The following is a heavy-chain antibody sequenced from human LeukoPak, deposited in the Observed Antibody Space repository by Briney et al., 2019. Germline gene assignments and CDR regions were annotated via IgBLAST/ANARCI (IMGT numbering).Heavy chain of an antibody. V-gene: IGHV3-21*01. CDR2: ISSSSSYI. CDR3: AGYCSGGSCYD. D-gene: IGHD2-15*01. CDR1: AFTFSSYS. J-gene: IGHJ4*02. Sequence: GGSLRLSCAASAFTFSSYSMNWVRQAPGKGLEWVSSISSSSSYIYYADSVKGRFTISRDNAKNSLYLQMNSLRAEDTAVYYCAGYCSGGSCYDWGQGTLVTVSS.